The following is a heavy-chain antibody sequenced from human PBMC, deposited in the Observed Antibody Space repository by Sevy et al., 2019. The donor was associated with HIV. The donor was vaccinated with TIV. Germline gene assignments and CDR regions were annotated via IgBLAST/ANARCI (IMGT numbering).Heavy chain of an antibody. D-gene: IGHD6-6*01. J-gene: IGHJ6*02. Sequence: ASVKVSCKASGYTFTSYGISWVRQAPGQGLEWMGWISAYNGNTNYAQKLQGRVTMTTDTSTSTAYMELRSLRSDDTAVYYCARYISSSETYYYYGMDVWGQGTTVTVSS. CDR2: ISAYNGNT. V-gene: IGHV1-18*01. CDR3: ARYISSSETYYYYGMDV. CDR1: GYTFTSYG.